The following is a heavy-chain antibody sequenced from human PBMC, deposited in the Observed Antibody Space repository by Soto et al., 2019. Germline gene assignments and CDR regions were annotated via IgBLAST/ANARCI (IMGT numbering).Heavy chain of an antibody. Sequence: EVQLVESGGGLVQPGGSLRLSCAASGFTFSNYWMSWVHQAPGKGLEWVASIKQDGTEKNYVDSVRGRFTISRDNAKNSLDLQMNSLTAEDTAVYYCASVAIWGQGTLVTVSS. CDR1: GFTFSNYW. D-gene: IGHD5-12*01. J-gene: IGHJ4*02. CDR3: ASVAI. V-gene: IGHV3-7*01. CDR2: IKQDGTEK.